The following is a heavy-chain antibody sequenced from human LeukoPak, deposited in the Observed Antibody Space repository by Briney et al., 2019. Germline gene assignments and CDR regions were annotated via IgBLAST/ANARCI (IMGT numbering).Heavy chain of an antibody. Sequence: SETLSLTCAVYGGSFSGYYWSWIRQPPGKGLEWIGEINHSGSTNYNPSLKSRVTISVGTSKNQFSLKLSSVTAADTAVYYCARAPPVSGRDGYTPPWGQGTLVTVSS. V-gene: IGHV4-34*01. CDR2: INHSGST. J-gene: IGHJ5*02. CDR1: GGSFSGYY. CDR3: ARAPPVSGRDGYTPP. D-gene: IGHD5-24*01.